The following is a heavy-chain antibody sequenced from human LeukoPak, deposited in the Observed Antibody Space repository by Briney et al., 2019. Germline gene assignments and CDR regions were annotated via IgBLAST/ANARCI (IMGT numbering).Heavy chain of an antibody. V-gene: IGHV1-69*04. Sequence: ASVKVSCKASGGTFSSYTISWVRQAPGQGLEWMGRIIPILGIANYAQKFQGRVTITADESTSTAYMELSSLRSEDTAVYYCARDSDDSSGSQGGVAFDIWGQGTMVTVSS. CDR3: ARDSDDSSGSQGGVAFDI. CDR1: GGTFSSYT. J-gene: IGHJ3*02. CDR2: IIPILGIA. D-gene: IGHD3-22*01.